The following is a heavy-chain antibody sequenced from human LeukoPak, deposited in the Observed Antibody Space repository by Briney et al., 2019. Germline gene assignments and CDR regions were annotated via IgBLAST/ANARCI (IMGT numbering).Heavy chain of an antibody. CDR3: ASDYDFSDGSKRGFDR. D-gene: IGHD3-3*01. Sequence: GGSLRLSCAASGFTFRTFSMNWVRQAPGKGLEWVAYVSGSGATIYYADYVKGRFTISRDNAKSSLFMQMNSLRAEDTAVYYCASDYDFSDGSKRGFDRWGQGTLVAVSS. V-gene: IGHV3-48*01. CDR1: GFTFRTFS. CDR2: VSGSGATI. J-gene: IGHJ4*02.